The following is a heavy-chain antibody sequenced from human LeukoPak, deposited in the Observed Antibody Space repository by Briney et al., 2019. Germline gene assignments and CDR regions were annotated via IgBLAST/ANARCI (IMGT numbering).Heavy chain of an antibody. Sequence: ASVKVSCKASGYTFTSYYMHWVRQAPGQGLEWMGIINPSGGSTSYAQKFQGRVTMTRDTSTSTVYMELSSLRSEDTAVYYCAREVPSRGDDYYFDYWGQGTLVTVSS. CDR1: GYTFTSYY. D-gene: IGHD2-21*02. CDR2: INPSGGST. V-gene: IGHV1-46*01. CDR3: AREVPSRGDDYYFDY. J-gene: IGHJ4*02.